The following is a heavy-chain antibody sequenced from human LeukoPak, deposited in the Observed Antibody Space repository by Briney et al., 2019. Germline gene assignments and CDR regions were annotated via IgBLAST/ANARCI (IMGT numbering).Heavy chain of an antibody. Sequence: PSETLSLTCTVSGGSISSYYWSWIRQPAGKGLEWIGRIYTSGSTNYNPSLKSRVTMSVDTSKNQFSLKLSSVTAADTAVYYCARDRFLEWLGTWFDPWGQGTLVTVSS. CDR2: IYTSGST. CDR1: GGSISSYY. CDR3: ARDRFLEWLGTWFDP. D-gene: IGHD3-3*01. J-gene: IGHJ5*02. V-gene: IGHV4-4*07.